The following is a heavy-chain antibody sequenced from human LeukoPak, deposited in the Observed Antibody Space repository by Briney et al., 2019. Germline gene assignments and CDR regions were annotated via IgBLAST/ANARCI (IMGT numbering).Heavy chain of an antibody. Sequence: SVKVSCKASGGTFSSYAISWVRQAPGQGLEWMGGIIPIFGTANYAQKFQGRVTITADESTSTAYMELSSLRSEDTAVYYCARESLLRDYYDSSGYCYFDYWGQGTLVTVSS. D-gene: IGHD3-22*01. CDR2: IIPIFGTA. CDR3: ARESLLRDYYDSSGYCYFDY. J-gene: IGHJ4*02. CDR1: GGTFSSYA. V-gene: IGHV1-69*13.